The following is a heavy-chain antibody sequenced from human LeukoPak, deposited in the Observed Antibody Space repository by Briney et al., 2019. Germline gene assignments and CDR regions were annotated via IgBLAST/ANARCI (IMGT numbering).Heavy chain of an antibody. CDR1: GFTFSSYW. J-gene: IGHJ4*02. CDR2: INSDGSTT. CDR3: ASRGATSGLGY. Sequence: GGSLRLSCAASGFTFSSYWMHWVRQAPGKGLVWVSRINSDGSTTTYADSVKGRFTISRDNAKNTLYLQMNSLRAEDTAVYLCASRGATSGLGYWGQGTLVTVSS. V-gene: IGHV3-74*01.